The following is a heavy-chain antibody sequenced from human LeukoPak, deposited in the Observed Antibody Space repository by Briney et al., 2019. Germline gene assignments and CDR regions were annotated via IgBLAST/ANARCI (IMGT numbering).Heavy chain of an antibody. V-gene: IGHV4-4*02. D-gene: IGHD3-16*01. CDR2: IYHSGST. CDR3: ARQGFGSSYFDY. J-gene: IGHJ4*02. CDR1: GGSISSSNW. Sequence: PSETLSLTCAVSGGSISSSNWWSWVRQPPGKGLEWIGEIYHSGSTNYNPSLKSRVTISVDTSKNQFSLKLSSVTAADTAVYYCARQGFGSSYFDYWGQGTLVTVSS.